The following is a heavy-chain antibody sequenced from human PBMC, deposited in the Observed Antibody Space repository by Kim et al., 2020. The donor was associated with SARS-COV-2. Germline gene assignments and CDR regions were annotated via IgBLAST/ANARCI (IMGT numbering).Heavy chain of an antibody. J-gene: IGHJ4*02. Sequence: SETLSLTCTVSGGSISSSSYYWGWIRQPPGKGLEWIGSIYYSGSTYYNPSLKSRVTISVDTSKNQFSLKLSSVTAADTAVYYCARDRYFDWLHPIGYFDYWGQGTLVTVSS. V-gene: IGHV4-39*02. CDR3: ARDRYFDWLHPIGYFDY. CDR2: IYYSGST. D-gene: IGHD3-9*01. CDR1: GGSISSSSYY.